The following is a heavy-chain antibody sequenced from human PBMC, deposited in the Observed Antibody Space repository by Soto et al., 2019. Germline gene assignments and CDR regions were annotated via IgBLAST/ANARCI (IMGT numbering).Heavy chain of an antibody. CDR1: GFTFSSYW. J-gene: IGHJ6*02. CDR2: IKQDGSEK. CDR3: ARIASAGRGWDV. V-gene: IGHV3-7*01. D-gene: IGHD6-13*01. Sequence: EVQLVESGGGLVQPGGSLRLSCAASGFTFSSYWMSWVRQAPVKGLEWVGNIKQDGSEKNYVDFMEGRFTISRDNAENSLYLQMTRLRAEDTAVYYCARIASAGRGWDVWGQGTTVVVSS.